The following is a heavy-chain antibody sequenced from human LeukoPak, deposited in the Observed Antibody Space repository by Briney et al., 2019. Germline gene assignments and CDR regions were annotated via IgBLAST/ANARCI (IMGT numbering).Heavy chain of an antibody. Sequence: SETLSLTCAVSGGSISSSNWWSWVRQPPGKGLEWIGEIYHSGSTNYNPSLKSRVTISVDKSKNQFSLKLSSVTAADTAVYYCASTVAGNPPDAFDIWGRGTMVTVSS. V-gene: IGHV4-4*02. CDR3: ASTVAGNPPDAFDI. D-gene: IGHD6-19*01. CDR1: GGSISSSNW. J-gene: IGHJ3*02. CDR2: IYHSGST.